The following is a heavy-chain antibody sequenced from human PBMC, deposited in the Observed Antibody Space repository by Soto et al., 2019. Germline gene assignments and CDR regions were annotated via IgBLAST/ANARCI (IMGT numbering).Heavy chain of an antibody. V-gene: IGHV3-30*18. CDR2: ISYDGSNK. CDR1: GLTFRSYG. Sequence: PGGFLRLPCAASGLTFRSYGMHCVRQAPSKGLEWVAVISYDGSNKYNADSVKGRFTISRDNSKNTLYLQMNSLRAEDTAVYYCAKDLKRVLRYFAWSEFDYWAQGTLVTVSS. CDR3: AKDLKRVLRYFAWSEFDY. J-gene: IGHJ4*02. D-gene: IGHD3-9*01.